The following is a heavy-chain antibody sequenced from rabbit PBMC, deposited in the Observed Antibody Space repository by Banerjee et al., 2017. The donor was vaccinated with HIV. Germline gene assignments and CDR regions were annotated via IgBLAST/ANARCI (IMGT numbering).Heavy chain of an antibody. CDR2: IDAGYRAKT. V-gene: IGHV1S45*01. D-gene: IGHD4-1*01. CDR3: ARDLAGVIGWNFSL. J-gene: IGHJ4*01. CDR1: GFSFSSSYW. Sequence: QEQLEESGGDLVKPEGSLTLTCTASGFSFSSSYWICWVRQAPGKGLEWIACIDAGYRAKTYYASWAKGRFTVSKTSSTTVTLQMTSLTAADTATYFCARDLAGVIGWNFSLWGPGTLVTVS.